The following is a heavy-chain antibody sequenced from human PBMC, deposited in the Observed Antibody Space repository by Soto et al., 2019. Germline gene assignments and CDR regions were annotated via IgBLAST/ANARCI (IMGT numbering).Heavy chain of an antibody. Sequence: GESLKISCKGSGYSFTSYWIGWVRQMPGKGLEWMGIIYPDDSDARYSPSFQGQVTISADKSISTAYLQWSSLKASDTAMYYCARRTLITSRKNDAFDIWGQGTMVTVSS. J-gene: IGHJ3*02. V-gene: IGHV5-51*01. D-gene: IGHD3-10*01. CDR3: ARRTLITSRKNDAFDI. CDR1: GYSFTSYW. CDR2: IYPDDSDA.